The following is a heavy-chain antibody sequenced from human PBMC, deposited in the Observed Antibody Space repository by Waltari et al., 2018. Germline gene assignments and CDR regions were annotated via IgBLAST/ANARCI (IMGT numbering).Heavy chain of an antibody. D-gene: IGHD6-19*01. V-gene: IGHV1-3*03. CDR3: ARGQYSSGWRWYFDL. Sequence: QVQLVQSGAEVKKPGASVKVSCKASGYTFTSYAMHWVRQAPGQRLEWMGWINAGNGNTKDSQEFQGRVTITRDTSASTAYMELSSLRSEDMAVYYCARGQYSSGWRWYFDLWGRGTLVTVSS. J-gene: IGHJ2*01. CDR1: GYTFTSYA. CDR2: INAGNGNT.